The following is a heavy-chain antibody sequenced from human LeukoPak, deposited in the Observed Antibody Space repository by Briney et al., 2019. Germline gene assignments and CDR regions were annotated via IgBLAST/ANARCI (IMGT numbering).Heavy chain of an antibody. V-gene: IGHV4-59*08. CDR2: IYYSGST. CDR1: GGSISTGY. D-gene: IGHD2-2*02. Sequence: SETLSLTCTVSGGSISTGYWSWIRHPPGKGLEWIGYIYYSGSTNYHTSLKSRVTISVDTAKNQFSLKLSSVTAADTAVYYCARSGYCSSTSCYTSWFDPWGQGTLVTVSS. J-gene: IGHJ5*02. CDR3: ARSGYCSSTSCYTSWFDP.